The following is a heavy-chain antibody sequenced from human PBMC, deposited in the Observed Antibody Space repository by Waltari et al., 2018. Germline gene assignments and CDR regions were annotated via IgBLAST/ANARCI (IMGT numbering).Heavy chain of an antibody. CDR3: ARDWKGAFDI. Sequence: EVQLVESGGGLVQPGGSLRLSCAASGFTFSSYSMNWVRQAPGKGLEGVSYISSSSSTIYYADSVKGRFTISRDNAKNSLYLQMNSLRAEDTAVYYCARDWKGAFDIWGQGTMVTVSS. J-gene: IGHJ3*02. D-gene: IGHD1-1*01. V-gene: IGHV3-48*04. CDR1: GFTFSSYS. CDR2: ISSSSSTI.